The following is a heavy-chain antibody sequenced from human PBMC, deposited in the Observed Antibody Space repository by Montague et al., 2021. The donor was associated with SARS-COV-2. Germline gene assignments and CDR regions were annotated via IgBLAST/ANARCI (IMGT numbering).Heavy chain of an antibody. CDR3: AREGFAEITIFGVAQGWYFDL. CDR2: IYTSGST. CDR1: GGSISSGSYY. V-gene: IGHV4-61*02. D-gene: IGHD3-3*01. Sequence: TLSLTCTVSGGSISSGSYYWSWIRQPAGKGLEWIGRIYTSGSTNYNPSLKSRVTISVDTSKNQFSLKLSSVTAADTAVYYCAREGFAEITIFGVAQGWYFDLWGRGTLVTVSS. J-gene: IGHJ2*01.